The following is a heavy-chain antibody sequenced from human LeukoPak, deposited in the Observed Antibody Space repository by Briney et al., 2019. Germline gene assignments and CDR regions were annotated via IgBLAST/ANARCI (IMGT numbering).Heavy chain of an antibody. J-gene: IGHJ5*02. CDR3: ARGGYYGSGNDFRFDP. CDR1: GVSISSYY. D-gene: IGHD3-10*01. V-gene: IGHV4-59*01. Sequence: PSETLSLTCTVSGVSISSYYWSWIRQPPGKGLEWIGYIYYSGTTNYNPSLKSRVTISLDTSKTQFSLKLNSVTAADTVVYFCARGGYYGSGNDFRFDPWGQGTLVTVSS. CDR2: IYYSGTT.